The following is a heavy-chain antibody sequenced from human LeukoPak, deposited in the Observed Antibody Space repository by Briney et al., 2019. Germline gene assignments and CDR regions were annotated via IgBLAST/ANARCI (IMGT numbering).Heavy chain of an antibody. CDR3: AKARPKFCSGGSCYTRKDYYYYGMDV. CDR1: NFTFGSYG. J-gene: IGHJ6*02. V-gene: IGHV3-30*12. CDR2: ISYDGSNK. Sequence: GGSLRLSCAASNFTFGSYGMNWVRQAPGKGLEWVAVISYDGSNKYYADSVKGRFTISRDNSKNTLYLQMNSLRAEDTAVYYCAKARPKFCSGGSCYTRKDYYYYGMDVWGQGTTVTVSS. D-gene: IGHD2-15*01.